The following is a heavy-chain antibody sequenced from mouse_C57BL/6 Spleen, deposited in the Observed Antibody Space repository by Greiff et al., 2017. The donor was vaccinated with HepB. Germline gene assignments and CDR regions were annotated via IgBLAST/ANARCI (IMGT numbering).Heavy chain of an antibody. Sequence: QVQLQQSGAELVRPGASVKLSCKASGYTFTDYYINWVKQRPGQGLEWIARIYPGSGNTYYNEKFKGKATLTAEKSSSTAYMQLSSLTSEDSAVYFCARGEGYDYDDYFDYWGQGTTLTVSS. V-gene: IGHV1-76*01. CDR1: GYTFTDYY. CDR2: IYPGSGNT. D-gene: IGHD2-4*01. CDR3: ARGEGYDYDDYFDY. J-gene: IGHJ2*01.